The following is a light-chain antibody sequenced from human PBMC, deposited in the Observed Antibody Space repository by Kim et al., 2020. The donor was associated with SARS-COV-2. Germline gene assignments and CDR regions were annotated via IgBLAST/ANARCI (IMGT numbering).Light chain of an antibody. V-gene: IGKV1-39*01. Sequence: DIQMTQSPSSLSASVGDRVTITCRASQNINSYLNWYQQKPGKAPKFLIFAASSLQSGVPSRFSGSGSGTDFTLTISSLQPEDFATYYCQQSYNFPLTFGGGTKVDIK. CDR1: QNINSY. J-gene: IGKJ4*01. CDR2: AAS. CDR3: QQSYNFPLT.